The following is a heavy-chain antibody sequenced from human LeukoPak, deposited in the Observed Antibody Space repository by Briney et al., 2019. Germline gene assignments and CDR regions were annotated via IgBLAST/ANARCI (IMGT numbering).Heavy chain of an antibody. CDR1: GGSISSSNYY. Sequence: SETLSLTCTVSGGSISSSNYYWGWIRQPPGKGLEWIGSIYYSGSTYYIPSLKSRVTISVDTSKNQFSLQLTSVTAADTAVYFCARRDSSASGALDPWGQGTLVTVPS. D-gene: IGHD6-25*01. CDR3: ARRDSSASGALDP. J-gene: IGHJ5*02. CDR2: IYYSGST. V-gene: IGHV4-39*01.